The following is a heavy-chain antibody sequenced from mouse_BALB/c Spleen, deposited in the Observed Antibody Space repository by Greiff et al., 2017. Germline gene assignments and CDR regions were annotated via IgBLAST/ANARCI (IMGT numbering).Heavy chain of an antibody. Sequence: VQLQQSGAELMKPGASVKISCKATGYTFSSYWIEWVKQRPGHGLEWIGEILPGSGSTNYNEKFKGKATFTADTSSNTAYMQLSSLTSEDSAVYYCARRIYYGYDGYYFDYWGQGTTLTVSS. V-gene: IGHV1-9*01. CDR3: ARRIYYGYDGYYFDY. J-gene: IGHJ2*01. CDR2: ILPGSGST. D-gene: IGHD2-2*01. CDR1: GYTFSSYW.